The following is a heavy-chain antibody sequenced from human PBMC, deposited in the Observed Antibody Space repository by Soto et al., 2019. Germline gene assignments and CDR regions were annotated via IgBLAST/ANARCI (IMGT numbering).Heavy chain of an antibody. J-gene: IGHJ6*02. CDR3: AKDMSYYDSSGYYSGYYYYGVDV. V-gene: IGHV3-13*04. Sequence: EVQLVESGGGLVQPGESLRLSCATSGFTFSNFDMHWVRQVPGKGLEWVSAIGAARDPYYLGSVKGRFTISRENAKNSVYLQMNDLRAGDSAVYYCAKDMSYYDSSGYYSGYYYYGVDVWGQGTTVTVSS. D-gene: IGHD3-22*01. CDR1: GFTFSNFD. CDR2: IGAARDP.